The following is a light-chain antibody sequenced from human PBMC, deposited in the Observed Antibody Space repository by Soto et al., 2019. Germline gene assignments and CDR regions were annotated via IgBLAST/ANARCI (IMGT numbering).Light chain of an antibody. V-gene: IGKV1-39*01. CDR1: QSIITY. Sequence: DIQMTQSPSSLSASVGDRVTISCRASQSIITYLNWYQQKPGTAPKLLIYAAYSLQIGVPSRFSGSGSGTDFTLTFSSLQPEDSATYYCQQSYSIPYTFGQGTKLEIK. CDR3: QQSYSIPYT. CDR2: AAY. J-gene: IGKJ2*01.